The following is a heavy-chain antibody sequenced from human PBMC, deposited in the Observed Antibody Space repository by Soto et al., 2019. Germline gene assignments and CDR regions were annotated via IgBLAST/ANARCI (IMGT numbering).Heavy chain of an antibody. V-gene: IGHV1-3*01. J-gene: IGHJ4*02. CDR1: GYTFTGYY. CDR3: AVVVVPAAIPYFDY. D-gene: IGHD2-2*02. Sequence: ASVKVSCKASGYTFTGYYMHWVRQAPGQRLEWMGWINAGNGNTKYSQKFQGRVTITRDTSASTAYMELSSLRSEDTAVYYCAVVVVPAAIPYFDYWGQGTLVTVSS. CDR2: INAGNGNT.